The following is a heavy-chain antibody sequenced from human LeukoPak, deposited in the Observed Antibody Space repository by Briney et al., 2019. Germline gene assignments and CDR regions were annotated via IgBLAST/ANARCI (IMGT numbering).Heavy chain of an antibody. J-gene: IGHJ4*02. Sequence: KPSETLSLTCNVSGGSLNPYYWSWIRQPAGKGLEWIGRIYTSGSTNYNPSLKSRVTMSVDTSKNQFSLKLSSVTAADTAVYYCARRISGYSPGGYWGQGTLVTVSS. V-gene: IGHV4-4*07. D-gene: IGHD5-12*01. CDR3: ARRISGYSPGGY. CDR1: GGSLNPYY. CDR2: IYTSGST.